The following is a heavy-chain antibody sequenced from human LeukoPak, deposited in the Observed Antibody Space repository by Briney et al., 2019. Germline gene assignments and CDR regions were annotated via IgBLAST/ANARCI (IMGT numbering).Heavy chain of an antibody. CDR2: ISSSSSYI. V-gene: IGHV3-21*01. CDR3: MVVAATKDSFDY. CDR1: GFTFSSYS. Sequence: PGGSLRLSCAASGFTFSSYSMNWVRQAPGKGLEGVSSISSSSSYIYYADSVKGRFTISRDNAKNSLYLQMNSLRAEDTAVYYCMVVAATKDSFDYWGQGTLVTVSS. J-gene: IGHJ4*02. D-gene: IGHD2-15*01.